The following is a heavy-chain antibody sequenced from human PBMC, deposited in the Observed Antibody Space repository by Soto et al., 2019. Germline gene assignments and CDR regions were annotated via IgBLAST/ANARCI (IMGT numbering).Heavy chain of an antibody. D-gene: IGHD6-13*01. CDR2: ISGSGDST. J-gene: IGHJ6*02. CDR1: GFTFSSYA. Sequence: EVQLLESGGGLVQPGGSLRLSCAASGFTFSSYAMSWVRQAPGQGLEWVSVISGSGDSTYYADSVRGRFTISRDNSTNTLYLQMNSLRAEDTAVYYCAKDRDGAAAGPTKFYGMDVWGQGTTVTVSS. CDR3: AKDRDGAAAGPTKFYGMDV. V-gene: IGHV3-23*01.